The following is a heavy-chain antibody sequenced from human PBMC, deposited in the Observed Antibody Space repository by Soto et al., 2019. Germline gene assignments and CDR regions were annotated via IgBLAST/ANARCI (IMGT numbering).Heavy chain of an antibody. CDR2: IYYSGST. D-gene: IGHD1-26*01. J-gene: IGHJ5*02. CDR1: GGSISSSRYY. V-gene: IGHV4-39*01. CDR3: ARLSGSYYGENWFDP. Sequence: PSETLSLTCTVSGGSISSSRYYWGWIRQPPGKGLEWIGIIYYSGSTYYNPSLKSRVTISVDTSKNQFSLKLSSVTAADTAVYYCARLSGSYYGENWFDPWGQGTLVTVSS.